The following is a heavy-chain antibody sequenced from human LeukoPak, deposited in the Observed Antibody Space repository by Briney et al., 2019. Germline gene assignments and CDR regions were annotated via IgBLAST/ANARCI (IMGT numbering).Heavy chain of an antibody. V-gene: IGHV1-18*01. J-gene: IGHJ4*02. CDR1: GYTFTSYG. CDR3: ARDGAVNYYDSSGYYSH. CDR2: ISAYNGNT. Sequence: ASVTVSCKASGYTFTSYGISWVRQAPGQGLEWMGWISAYNGNTNYAQKLQGRVTMTTDTSTSTAYMELRSLRSDDTAVYYCARDGAVNYYDSSGYYSHWGQGTLVTVSS. D-gene: IGHD3-22*01.